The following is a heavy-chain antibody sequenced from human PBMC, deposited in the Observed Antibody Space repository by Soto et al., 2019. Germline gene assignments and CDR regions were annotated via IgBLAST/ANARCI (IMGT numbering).Heavy chain of an antibody. D-gene: IGHD3-22*01. CDR2: ISTYNGNT. CDR3: ARGPKDYYDNSANYFLDY. J-gene: IGHJ4*02. CDR1: GYTFITYG. V-gene: IGHV1-18*01. Sequence: QVQLVQSGAEVKKPGASVKVSCKASGYTFITYGVSWVRQSPGQGLDWLGWISTYNGNTRYAERLQGRVTMTTDTTTNTAYMELRKLRSDDTAVYYWARGPKDYYDNSANYFLDYWGQGTLVTVSS.